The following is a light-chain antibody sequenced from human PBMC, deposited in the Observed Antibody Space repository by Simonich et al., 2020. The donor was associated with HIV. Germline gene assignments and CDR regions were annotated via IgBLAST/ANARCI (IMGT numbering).Light chain of an antibody. J-gene: IGLJ2*01. CDR3: SSYTISSTVL. CDR1: SSDVGCYNY. V-gene: IGLV2-11*01. CDR2: DVS. Sequence: QSALTQPRSVSGSPGQSVTISCTGTSSDVGCYNYVSGYQQHPGKAPKLMIYDVSKRPSGVPNRFSGSKSGNTASLTISGLQAEDEADYFCSSYTISSTVLFGGGTKLTVL.